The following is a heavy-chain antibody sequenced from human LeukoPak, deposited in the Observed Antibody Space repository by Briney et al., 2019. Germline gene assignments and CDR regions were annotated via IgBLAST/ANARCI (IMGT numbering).Heavy chain of an antibody. D-gene: IGHD3-3*01. CDR3: ARGNDFWSGYALDY. CDR2: IYYSGST. J-gene: IGHJ4*02. Sequence: PSETLSLTCTVSGGSISSYYWSWIRQPPGKGLEWIGYIYYSGSTHYNPSLKSRVTISVDTSKNQFSLELSSVTAADTAVYYCARGNDFWSGYALDYWGQGTLVTVSS. V-gene: IGHV4-59*01. CDR1: GGSISSYY.